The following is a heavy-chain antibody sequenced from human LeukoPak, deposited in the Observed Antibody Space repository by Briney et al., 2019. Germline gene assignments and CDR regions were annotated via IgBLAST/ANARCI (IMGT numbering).Heavy chain of an antibody. CDR3: ARDYRGSYGYNWFDP. J-gene: IGHJ5*02. CDR2: INSDGSEG. D-gene: IGHD5-18*01. CDR1: GFTFSGFW. Sequence: PGGSLRLSCAVSGFTFSGFWMSWSRQAPGKGLEWVASINSDGSEGYYADVVKGRFTISRDNAKNSLYLQINSLRAEDTAVYYCARDYRGSYGYNWFDPWGQGTLVTVSS. V-gene: IGHV3-7*03.